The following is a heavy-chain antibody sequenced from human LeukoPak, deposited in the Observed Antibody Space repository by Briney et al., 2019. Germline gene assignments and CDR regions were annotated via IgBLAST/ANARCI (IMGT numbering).Heavy chain of an antibody. CDR2: ISYDGSNK. CDR3: ARDGFVIVATANYFDY. D-gene: IGHD5-12*01. J-gene: IGHJ4*02. CDR1: GFTFSSYA. V-gene: IGHV3-30-3*01. Sequence: GGSPRLSCAASGFTFSSYAMHWVRQAPGKGLEWVAVISYDGSNKYYADSVKGRFTISRDNSKNTLYLQMNSLRAEDTAVYYCARDGFVIVATANYFDYWGQGTLVTVSS.